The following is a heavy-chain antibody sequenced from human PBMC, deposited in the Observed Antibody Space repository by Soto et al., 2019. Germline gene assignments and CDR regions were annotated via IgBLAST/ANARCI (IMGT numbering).Heavy chain of an antibody. D-gene: IGHD3-10*01. V-gene: IGHV1-69*01. J-gene: IGHJ6*02. CDR1: GGTFSSYA. CDR3: ASVLWFGEEPWGGMDV. CDR2: IIPIFGTA. Sequence: QVQLVQSGAEVKKPGSSVKVSCKASGGTFSSYAISWVRQAPGQGLEWMGGIIPIFGTANYAQKFQVRVTITADESTSTAYMELSSLRSEDTAVYYCASVLWFGEEPWGGMDVWGQGTTVTVSS.